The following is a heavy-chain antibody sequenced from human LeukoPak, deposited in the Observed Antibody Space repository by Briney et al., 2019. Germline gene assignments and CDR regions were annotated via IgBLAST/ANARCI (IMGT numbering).Heavy chain of an antibody. Sequence: GGSLRLSCAASGFTFSSYAVSWVRQAPGKGLEWVSAISASGGSTYYADSVKGRFTMSRDNSKNTLYLQMNSLRAEDTAVYYCAKGTEPSDYGAHFDYWGQGTLVTVSS. CDR3: AKGTEPSDYGAHFDY. CDR2: ISASGGST. J-gene: IGHJ4*02. CDR1: GFTFSSYA. V-gene: IGHV3-23*01. D-gene: IGHD4-17*01.